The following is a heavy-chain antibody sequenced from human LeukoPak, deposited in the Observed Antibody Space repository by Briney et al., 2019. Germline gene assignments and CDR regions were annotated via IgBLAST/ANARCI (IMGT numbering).Heavy chain of an antibody. J-gene: IGHJ4*02. CDR1: GGSISSYY. CDR3: ARERGGGFNYFDY. D-gene: IGHD3-16*01. CDR2: IYYSGIT. Sequence: SETLSLTCTVPGGSISSYYRSWIRQPPGKGLEWIGYIYYSGITYYNPSFKSRVAISVDTSADQFSLELTSVTAADTAMYFCARERGGGFNYFDYWGQGALVTVSS. V-gene: IGHV4-59*12.